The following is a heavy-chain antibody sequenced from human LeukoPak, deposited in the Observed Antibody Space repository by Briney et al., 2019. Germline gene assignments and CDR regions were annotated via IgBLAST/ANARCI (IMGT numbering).Heavy chain of an antibody. CDR2: IKEDGTEK. J-gene: IGHJ4*02. V-gene: IGHV3-7*05. CDR1: GFTFSTYW. CDR3: ARRKEMVKIIDY. Sequence: GGSLRLSCAASGFTFSTYWMTWVRQAPGKGLEWVANIKEDGTEKYYVDSVKGRFSISRDNAESSLFLQMSSLRAEDTAVYYCARRKEMVKIIDYGGQGTRVTFPS. D-gene: IGHD5-24*01.